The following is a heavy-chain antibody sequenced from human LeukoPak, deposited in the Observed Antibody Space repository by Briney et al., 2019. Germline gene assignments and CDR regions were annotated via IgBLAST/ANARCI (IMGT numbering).Heavy chain of an antibody. J-gene: IGHJ6*04. CDR3: ARDRRAVAGLPYYYYYYGMDV. D-gene: IGHD6-19*01. Sequence: GASVKVSCKASGYTFTGYYMHWVRQAPGQGLEWMGWINPNSGGTNYAQKFQGWVTMTRDTSTSTAYMELSRLRSHETAVYYCARDRRAVAGLPYYYYYYGMDVWGKGTTVTVSS. CDR1: GYTFTGYY. V-gene: IGHV1-2*04. CDR2: INPNSGGT.